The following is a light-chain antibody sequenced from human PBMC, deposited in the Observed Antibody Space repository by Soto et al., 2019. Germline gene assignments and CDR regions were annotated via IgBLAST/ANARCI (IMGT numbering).Light chain of an antibody. CDR1: QGISSF. V-gene: IGKV1-9*01. CDR3: QQLNTYPIT. Sequence: DIQLTQSPSFLSASVGDRVTITCRASQGISSFLAWYQQKPPKAPELLIYGASTLQSGVPSRFSGSGSGTEFTLTISSLQPEDFATYYCQQLNTYPITFAQGTRREIK. CDR2: GAS. J-gene: IGKJ5*01.